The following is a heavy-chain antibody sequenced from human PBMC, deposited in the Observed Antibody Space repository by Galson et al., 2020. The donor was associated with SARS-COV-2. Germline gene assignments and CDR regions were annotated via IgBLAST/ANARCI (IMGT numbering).Heavy chain of an antibody. D-gene: IGHD6-13*01. CDR2: IYHSGTA. J-gene: IGHJ5*02. V-gene: IGHV4-39*01. Sequence: SETLSLTCAVSGDSVNSPSSFWGWIRQPPGKGLEWLATIYHSGTAYYNPSLRRRLAISVDTSKNQFSLQLSSLTAADTAPYYCARHTSTWPMGDYFDPWGQGTLVTVSS. CDR1: GDSVNSPSSF. CDR3: ARHTSTWPMGDYFDP.